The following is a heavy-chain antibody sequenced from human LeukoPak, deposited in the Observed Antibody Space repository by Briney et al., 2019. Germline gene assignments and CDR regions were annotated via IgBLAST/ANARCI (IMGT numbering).Heavy chain of an antibody. Sequence: GGSLRLSCAASGFTFSSYWMSWVRQAPGKGLEWVSGIGGSGGYHTYYADSVRGRFTISRDNSRNTLYVQMNSLRAEDTAVYYCARDRNWGAYDIWGQGTMVTVSS. D-gene: IGHD7-27*01. CDR2: IGGSGGYHT. V-gene: IGHV3-23*01. CDR3: ARDRNWGAYDI. J-gene: IGHJ3*02. CDR1: GFTFSSYW.